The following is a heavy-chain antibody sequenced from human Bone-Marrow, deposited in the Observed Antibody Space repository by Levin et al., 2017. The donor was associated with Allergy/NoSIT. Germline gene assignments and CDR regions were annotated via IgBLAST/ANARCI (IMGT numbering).Heavy chain of an antibody. J-gene: IGHJ4*02. CDR1: GYTFTGYY. CDR2: ISPKSGGT. CDR3: ARAGRGYES. D-gene: IGHD5-18*01. V-gene: IGHV1-2*06. Sequence: GPVKVSCKASGYTFTGYYMHWVRQAPGQGLEWMGRISPKSGGTNYAQNFQGRITMTRDTSISTASMELSSLTSDDTAVYYCARAGRGYESWGQGTLVTVSS.